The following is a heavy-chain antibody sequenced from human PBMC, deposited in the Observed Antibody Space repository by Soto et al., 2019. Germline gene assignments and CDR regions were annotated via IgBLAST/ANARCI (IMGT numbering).Heavy chain of an antibody. CDR3: AKDPSSGWFDY. Sequence: PGGSLRLSCAASGFTFSSYGMHWVRQAPGKGLEWVAVISYDGSNKYYADSVKGRFTIPRDNSKNTLYLQMNSLRAEDTAVYYCAKDPSSGWFDYWGQGTLVTVSS. J-gene: IGHJ4*02. CDR1: GFTFSSYG. D-gene: IGHD6-19*01. V-gene: IGHV3-30*18. CDR2: ISYDGSNK.